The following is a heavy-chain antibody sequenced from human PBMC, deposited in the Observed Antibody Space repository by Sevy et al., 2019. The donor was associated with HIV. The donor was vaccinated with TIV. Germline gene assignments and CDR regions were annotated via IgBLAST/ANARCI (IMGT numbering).Heavy chain of an antibody. CDR2: ISGGGYSDEST. V-gene: IGHV3-23*01. J-gene: IGHJ3*02. Sequence: GGSLRLSCVASGFTFNTYAMNWVRQTPGKGLEWVSAISGGGYSDESTYYADSVKGRFTISRDNSKNTLYLQMNNLKTDDTAIYYCAKDIVFAMGEALDIWGQWTMVTVSS. CDR3: AKDIVFAMGEALDI. CDR1: GFTFNTYA. D-gene: IGHD2-15*01.